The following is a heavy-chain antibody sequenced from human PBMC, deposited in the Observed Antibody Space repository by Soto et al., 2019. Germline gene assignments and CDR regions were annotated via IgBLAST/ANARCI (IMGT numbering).Heavy chain of an antibody. CDR2: IFPSDSDT. V-gene: IGHV5-51*01. Sequence: PGESLKISCRTPGYKFTSSWIARVRQMPGKGLEWMGIIFPSDSDTRYSPSFQGQVTISADRSTSTVFLQWASLKASDTAVYFCARKDKSGYFNWFDPWGQGTLVTVSS. CDR3: ARKDKSGYFNWFDP. CDR1: GYKFTSSW. D-gene: IGHD3-22*01. J-gene: IGHJ5*02.